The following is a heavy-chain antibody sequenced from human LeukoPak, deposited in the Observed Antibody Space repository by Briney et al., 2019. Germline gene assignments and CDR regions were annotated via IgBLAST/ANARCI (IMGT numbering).Heavy chain of an antibody. D-gene: IGHD5-12*01. CDR1: GYTFTGYY. V-gene: IGHV1-46*01. J-gene: IGHJ4*02. Sequence: GASVKVSCKASGYTFTGYYMHWVRQAPGQGLEWMGIINPSGGSTSYAQKLQGRVTMTTDTSTSTAYMELRSLRSDDTAVYYCAREKRGGYDTCFDYWGQGTLVTVSS. CDR3: AREKRGGYDTCFDY. CDR2: INPSGGST.